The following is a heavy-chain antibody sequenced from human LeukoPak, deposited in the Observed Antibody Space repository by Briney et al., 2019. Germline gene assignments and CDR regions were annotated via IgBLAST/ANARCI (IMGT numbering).Heavy chain of an antibody. J-gene: IGHJ4*02. V-gene: IGHV3-30-3*01. CDR3: ARHWAAAGSFDC. CDR2: ISYDGGNK. CDR1: GFTFSSFA. D-gene: IGHD6-13*01. Sequence: QPGRSLILSCAASGFTFSSFAMHWVRQAPGKGLEWVAFISYDGGNKYYADSVKGRFTISRDNSKNTLYLQMNSLRPEDTAVYYCARHWAAAGSFDCWGQGTLVTVSS.